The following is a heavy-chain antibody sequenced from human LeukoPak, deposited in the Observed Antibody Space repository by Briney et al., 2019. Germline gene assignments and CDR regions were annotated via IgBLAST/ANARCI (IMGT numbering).Heavy chain of an antibody. D-gene: IGHD3-3*01. CDR2: ISHNGNI. V-gene: IGHV4-59*02. Sequence: PSETLSLTCNVSGGAVNSYYWSWIRQTPGEGLKWIGYISHNGNIDYAPSLKSRVTMSIDTTKNQFSPKLTSVTAADTALYFCARGFCSDEICQVLTHWGQGILVTVSS. CDR3: ARGFCSDEICQVLTH. J-gene: IGHJ4*02. CDR1: GGAVNSYY.